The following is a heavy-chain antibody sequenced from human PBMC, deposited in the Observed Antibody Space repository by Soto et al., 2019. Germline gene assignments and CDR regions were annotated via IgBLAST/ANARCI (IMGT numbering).Heavy chain of an antibody. J-gene: IGHJ4*02. Sequence: QVQLMQSGAEVRKPGSSVRVSCKASGGTFSSYAISWVRQAPGQGLEWMGGIISIFDTPQYAQKFQGRVTITADKSTSTAYMELSSLRSEDTAVYYCARDRSVVTNPYFDCWGQGTLVTVSS. V-gene: IGHV1-69*06. CDR1: GGTFSSYA. CDR3: ARDRSVVTNPYFDC. D-gene: IGHD2-15*01. CDR2: IISIFDTP.